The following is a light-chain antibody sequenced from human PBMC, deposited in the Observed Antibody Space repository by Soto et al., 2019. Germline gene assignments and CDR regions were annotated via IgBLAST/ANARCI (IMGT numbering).Light chain of an antibody. J-gene: IGLJ2*01. Sequence: QSALTQPPTASGSPGQSVTISCTGTSSDVGGYNYVSWYQQHPGKAPKLMIYEVTTRPSGVPDRFSGSKSGNTASLTVSGLQDEDEADCYCISYAGSNNFVVCGGGTTLNVL. CDR1: SSDVGGYNY. CDR3: ISYAGSNNFVV. CDR2: EVT. V-gene: IGLV2-8*01.